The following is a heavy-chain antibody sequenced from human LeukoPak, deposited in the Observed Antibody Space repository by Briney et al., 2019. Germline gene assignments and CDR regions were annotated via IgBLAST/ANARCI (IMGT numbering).Heavy chain of an antibody. CDR3: ARGRAPMVRGVIIFDY. CDR1: GYTFTSYD. J-gene: IGHJ4*02. CDR2: MNPNSGNT. Sequence: DSVKVSCKASGYTFTSYDINWVRQATGQGLEWMGWMNPNSGNTGYAQKFQGRVTMTRNTSISTAYMELSSLRSEDTAVYYCARGRAPMVRGVIIFDYWGQGTLVTVSS. D-gene: IGHD3-10*01. V-gene: IGHV1-8*01.